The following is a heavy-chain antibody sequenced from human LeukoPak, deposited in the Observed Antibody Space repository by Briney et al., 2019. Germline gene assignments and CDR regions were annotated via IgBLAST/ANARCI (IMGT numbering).Heavy chain of an antibody. CDR3: ARGKGMDV. V-gene: IGHV3-23*01. CDR2: ISGSSGGAI. CDR1: GLTFSSYA. Sequence: GGSLRLSCAASGLTFSSYAMSWVRQAPGKGLEWVSAISGSSGGAIYYADSVKGRFTISRDNAKNSLSLQVNSLRAEDTAVYYCARGKGMDVWGQGTTVTVSS. J-gene: IGHJ6*02.